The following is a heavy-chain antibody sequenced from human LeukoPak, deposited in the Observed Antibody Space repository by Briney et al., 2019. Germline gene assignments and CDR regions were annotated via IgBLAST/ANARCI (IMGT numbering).Heavy chain of an antibody. D-gene: IGHD6-13*01. V-gene: IGHV1-8*03. Sequence: ASVKVSCKASGYTFTSYDINWVRQATGQGLEWMGWMNPNSGNTGYAQKFQGRVTITRNTSISTAYMELSSLRAEDTAVYYCARRIAAAGSNWYFDLWGRGTLVTVSS. CDR3: ARRIAAAGSNWYFDL. CDR2: MNPNSGNT. CDR1: GYTFTSYD. J-gene: IGHJ2*01.